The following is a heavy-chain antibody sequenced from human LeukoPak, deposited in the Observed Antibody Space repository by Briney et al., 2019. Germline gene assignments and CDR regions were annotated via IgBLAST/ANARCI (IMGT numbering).Heavy chain of an antibody. Sequence: SGGSLRLSCAASGFTFSSYAMSWVRQAPGKGLEWVSGISGNGGITYYADSVKGRFTISRDNAKNSLYLQMNSLRAEDMALYYCAKDKYFDWSPRFAFDIWGQGTMVTVSS. D-gene: IGHD3-9*01. J-gene: IGHJ3*02. V-gene: IGHV3-23*01. CDR3: AKDKYFDWSPRFAFDI. CDR1: GFTFSSYA. CDR2: ISGNGGIT.